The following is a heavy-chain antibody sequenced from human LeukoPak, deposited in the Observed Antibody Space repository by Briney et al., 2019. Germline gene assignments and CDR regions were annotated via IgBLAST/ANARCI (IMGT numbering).Heavy chain of an antibody. CDR1: GYTFTSYY. V-gene: IGHV1-46*01. Sequence: ASVKVSCKASGYTFTSYYMHWVRQAPGQGLEWMGIINPSGGSTSYAQKFQGRVTMIRDTSTSTVYMELSSLRSEDTAVYYCAILKGITGTHDYWGQGTLVTVSS. D-gene: IGHD1-20*01. CDR3: AILKGITGTHDY. J-gene: IGHJ4*02. CDR2: INPSGGST.